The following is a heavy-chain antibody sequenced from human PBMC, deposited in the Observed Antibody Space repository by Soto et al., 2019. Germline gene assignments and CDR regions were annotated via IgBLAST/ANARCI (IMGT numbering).Heavy chain of an antibody. V-gene: IGHV4-59*01. CDR2: TYYSGST. CDR3: ARVRGTAGKRYFDY. D-gene: IGHD6-13*01. CDR1: GGSMIAYY. J-gene: IGHJ4*02. Sequence: SETLSLTCTVYGGSMIAYYWNWMRQPPGKGLQWIGYTYYSGSTTYNPSLKSRVTISVDSSKNQFSLKLDSVTPADTAVYYCARVRGTAGKRYFDYWGPGTLVTVSS.